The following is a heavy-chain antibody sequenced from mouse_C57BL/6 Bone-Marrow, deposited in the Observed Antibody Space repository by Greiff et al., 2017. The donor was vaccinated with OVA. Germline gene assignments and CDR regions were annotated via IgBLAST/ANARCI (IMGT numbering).Heavy chain of an antibody. D-gene: IGHD1-1*01. CDR1: EYEFPSHD. Sequence: DVLLVESGGGLVQPGASLKLSCESNEYEFPSHDMSWVRKTPGKRLELVAVINSDGGSTYYPDTIESRSIISRDNTKKTLYLEMSSLRSVDTAVYYCARLGSSCAMYYWGRGTSVTVSS. J-gene: IGHJ4*01. CDR3: ARLGSSCAMYY. V-gene: IGHV5-2*01. CDR2: INSDGGST.